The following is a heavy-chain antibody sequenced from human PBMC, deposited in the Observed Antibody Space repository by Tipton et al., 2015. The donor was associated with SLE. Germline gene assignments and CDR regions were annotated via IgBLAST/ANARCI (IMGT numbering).Heavy chain of an antibody. CDR2: ISSSGSTI. CDR3: ARAHVNGYDSDY. J-gene: IGHJ4*02. D-gene: IGHD5-12*01. CDR1: GFTFSDYY. V-gene: IGHV3-11*04. Sequence: SLRLSCAASGFTFSDYYMSWIRQAPGKGLEWVSYISSSGSTIYYADSVKGRFTISRDNAKNSLYLQMNSLRAEDTAVYYCARAHVNGYDSDYWGQGTLVTVSS.